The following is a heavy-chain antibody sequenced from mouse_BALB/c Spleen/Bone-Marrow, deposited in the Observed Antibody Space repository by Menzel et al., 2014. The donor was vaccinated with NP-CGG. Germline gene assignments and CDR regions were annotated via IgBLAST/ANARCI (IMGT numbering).Heavy chain of an antibody. J-gene: IGHJ4*01. D-gene: IGHD1-1*01. CDR3: ARDYGSSYYAMDY. CDR1: GFSLTSYG. CDR2: IWAGGST. V-gene: IGHV2-9*02. Sequence: VKVVESGPGLVAPSQSLSITCTVSGFSLTSYGVHWVRQPPGKGLEWLGVIWAGGSTNYNSALMSRLSISKDNSKSQVFLKMNSLQTDETAMYYCARDYGSSYYAMDYWGQGTSVTVSS.